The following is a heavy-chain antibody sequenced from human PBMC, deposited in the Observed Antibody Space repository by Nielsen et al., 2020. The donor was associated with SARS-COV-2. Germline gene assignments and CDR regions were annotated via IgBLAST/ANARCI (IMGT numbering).Heavy chain of an antibody. V-gene: IGHV3-30*18. D-gene: IGHD4-11*01. Sequence: GGSLRLSCAASGFTFSSYGMHWVRQAPGKGLEWVAVISYDGSNKYYADSVKGRFTISRDNSKNTLYLQMNSLRAEDTAVYYCAKTYVDYSNYGGAFGYYYYYGMDVWGQGTTVTVSS. CDR1: GFTFSSYG. CDR2: ISYDGSNK. J-gene: IGHJ6*02. CDR3: AKTYVDYSNYGGAFGYYYYYGMDV.